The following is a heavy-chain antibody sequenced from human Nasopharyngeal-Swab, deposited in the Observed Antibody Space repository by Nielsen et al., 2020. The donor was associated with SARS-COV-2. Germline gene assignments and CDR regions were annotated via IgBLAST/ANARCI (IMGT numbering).Heavy chain of an antibody. CDR1: GFTFSSYA. J-gene: IGHJ6*02. V-gene: IGHV3-23*01. CDR2: ISGSGGST. D-gene: IGHD5-12*01. Sequence: GESLKISCAASGFTFSSYAMSWVRQAPGKGLEWVSAISGSGGSTYYPGSVKGRFTISRENAKNSLYLQMNSLRAGDTAVYYCARGAYITTITFRYGMDVWGQGTTVTVSS. CDR3: ARGAYITTITFRYGMDV.